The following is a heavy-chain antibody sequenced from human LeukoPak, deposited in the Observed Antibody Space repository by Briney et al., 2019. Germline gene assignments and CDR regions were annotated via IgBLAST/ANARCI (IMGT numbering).Heavy chain of an antibody. D-gene: IGHD3-10*01. CDR1: GFTVSSNY. CDR3: ARDRQAVRGVIVYFDY. Sequence: PGGSLRLSCAASGFTVSSNYMSWVRQAPGKGLEWLSVIYSGGSTYYADSVKGRFTISRDNSKNTLYLQMNSLRAEDTAVYYCARDRQAVRGVIVYFDYWGQGTLVTVSS. J-gene: IGHJ4*02. CDR2: IYSGGST. V-gene: IGHV3-66*01.